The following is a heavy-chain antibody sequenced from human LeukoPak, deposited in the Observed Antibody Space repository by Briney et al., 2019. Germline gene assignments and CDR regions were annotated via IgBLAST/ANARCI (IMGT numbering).Heavy chain of an antibody. V-gene: IGHV3-48*03. CDR2: ISSSGSTI. Sequence: GGSLRLSCAASGFTFSSYEMNWVRQAPGKGLEWVSYISSSGSTIYYADSVKGRFTISRDNAKNSLYLQMNRLRAEDTAVYYCARNWYYYDSSGYYDYWGQGTLVTVSS. CDR1: GFTFSSYE. D-gene: IGHD3-22*01. CDR3: ARNWYYYDSSGYYDY. J-gene: IGHJ4*02.